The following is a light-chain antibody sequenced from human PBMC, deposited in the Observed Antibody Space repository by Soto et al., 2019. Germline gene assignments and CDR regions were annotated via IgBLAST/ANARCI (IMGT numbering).Light chain of an antibody. CDR1: QSVGSSY. Sequence: EIVLTQSPGTLSLSPGERATLSCRASQSVGSSYLAWYQQKPGQAPRLLIYGGSSRATGIPDRFSGSGSGTDFTLAISRLEPEDFAVYYCQQYGSSPLMTFGQGTRLE. CDR2: GGS. V-gene: IGKV3-20*01. J-gene: IGKJ5*01. CDR3: QQYGSSPLMT.